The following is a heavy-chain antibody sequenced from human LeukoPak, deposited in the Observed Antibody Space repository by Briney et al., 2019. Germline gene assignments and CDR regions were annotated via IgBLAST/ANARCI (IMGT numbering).Heavy chain of an antibody. CDR3: ARVGHDYEPGY. CDR2: IYYSGST. D-gene: IGHD4-17*01. V-gene: IGHV4-30-4*07. CDR1: GGSISSGGYS. Sequence: TSSQTLSLTCAVSGGSISSGGYSWSWIRQPPGKGLEWIGYIYYSGSTNYNPSLKSRVTISVDTSKNQFSLKLSSVTAADTAVYYCARVGHDYEPGYWGQGTLVTVSS. J-gene: IGHJ4*02.